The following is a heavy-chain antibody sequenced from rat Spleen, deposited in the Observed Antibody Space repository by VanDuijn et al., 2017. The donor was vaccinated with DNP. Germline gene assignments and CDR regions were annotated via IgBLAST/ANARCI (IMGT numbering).Heavy chain of an antibody. Sequence: QVQLKESGPGLVQPSQTLSLTCTVAGFSLTSYNVHWVRQPPGKGLEWMGVIWNTGGTRYNSALKSRLSISKDTSKSQVFLKMNSLQTEDTGTDYCARHRLGGYVMDAWGQGASVTVSS. J-gene: IGHJ4*01. CDR1: GFSLTSYN. V-gene: IGHV2-41*01. D-gene: IGHD4-3*01. CDR3: ARHRLGGYVMDA. CDR2: IWNTGGT.